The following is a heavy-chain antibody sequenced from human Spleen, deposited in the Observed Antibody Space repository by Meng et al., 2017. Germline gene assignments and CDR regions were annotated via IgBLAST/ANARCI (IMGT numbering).Heavy chain of an antibody. V-gene: IGHV4-34*01. Sequence: VQLQQWGAGRLKPSETLSLTCVVSGGFFSGYYWGWIREPTGKGLEWIGEINHSGSTIYNPSLESRANISVDTTQNNLSLKLSSVTAADSAVYYCARGPTTMAHDFDYWGQGTLVTVSS. J-gene: IGHJ4*02. CDR1: GGFFSGYY. CDR2: INHSGST. CDR3: ARGPTTMAHDFDY. D-gene: IGHD5-24*01.